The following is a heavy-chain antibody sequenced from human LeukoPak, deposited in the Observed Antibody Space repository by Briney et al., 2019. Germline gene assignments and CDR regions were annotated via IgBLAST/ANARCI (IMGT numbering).Heavy chain of an antibody. CDR2: IGWDGGGT. Sequence: GGSLGLSCAASGFTFDDYAMHWVRQAPGQGLEWVSLIGWDGGGTYYADSVKGRFSISRDNSKNSLYLQMNSLRAEDTALYYCAKDMAAYYYASGNIDYWGQGTLVTVSS. V-gene: IGHV3-43D*03. D-gene: IGHD3-10*01. CDR1: GFTFDDYA. CDR3: AKDMAAYYYASGNIDY. J-gene: IGHJ4*02.